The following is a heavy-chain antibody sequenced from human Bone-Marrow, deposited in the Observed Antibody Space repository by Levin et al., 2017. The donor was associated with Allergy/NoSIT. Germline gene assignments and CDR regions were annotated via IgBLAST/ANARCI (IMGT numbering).Heavy chain of an antibody. V-gene: IGHV4-31*03. J-gene: IGHJ4*02. CDR3: AREDGSTFES. D-gene: IGHD5-24*01. CDR2: IYYSGST. Sequence: SETLSLTCTVSGGSISSGGYHWSWIRQHAGKGLEWIGYIYYSGSTYYNPSLKSRAMISLDTSKNQFSLKVTSATAADAAVDYCAREDGSTFESWGQGTLVTGSS. CDR1: GGSISSGGYH.